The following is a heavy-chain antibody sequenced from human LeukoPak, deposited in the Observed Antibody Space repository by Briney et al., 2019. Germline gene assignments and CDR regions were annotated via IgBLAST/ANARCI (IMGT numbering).Heavy chain of an antibody. J-gene: IGHJ3*02. V-gene: IGHV4-34*01. Sequence: SETLSLTCAVYSGSFSGYYWSWIRQPPGKGLEWIGEINHSGSTNYNPSLKSRVTISVDTSKNQFSLKLSSVTAADTAVYYCARGRTEAFDIWGQGTMVTVSS. D-gene: IGHD4-17*01. CDR3: ARGRTEAFDI. CDR2: INHSGST. CDR1: SGSFSGYY.